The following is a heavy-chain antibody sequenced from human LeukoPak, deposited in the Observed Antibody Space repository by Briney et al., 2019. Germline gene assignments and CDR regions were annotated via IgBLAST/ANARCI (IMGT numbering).Heavy chain of an antibody. CDR3: ARDEARRITIFGVVNKGDAFDI. CDR2: ISSSGSTI. D-gene: IGHD3-3*01. Sequence: GSLRLSCAASGFTFSSYEMNWVRQAPGKGLEWVSYISSSGSTIYYADSVKGRFTISRDNAKNSLYLQMNSLRAEDTAVYYCARDEARRITIFGVVNKGDAFDIWGQGTMVTVSS. J-gene: IGHJ3*02. CDR1: GFTFSSYE. V-gene: IGHV3-48*03.